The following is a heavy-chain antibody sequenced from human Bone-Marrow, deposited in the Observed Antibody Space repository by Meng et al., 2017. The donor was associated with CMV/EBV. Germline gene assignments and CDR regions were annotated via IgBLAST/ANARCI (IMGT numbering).Heavy chain of an antibody. D-gene: IGHD3-3*01. CDR3: ARDLEEMGGHDAFAI. J-gene: IGHJ3*02. CDR1: GGTFSSYA. Sequence: SVKVSCKASGGTFSSYAISWVRQAPGQGLEWMGGIIPIFGTANYAQKFQGRVTITTDESTSTAYMELSSLRSEDTAVYYCARDLEEMGGHDAFAIWGQGKMVNFSS. V-gene: IGHV1-69*05. CDR2: IIPIFGTA.